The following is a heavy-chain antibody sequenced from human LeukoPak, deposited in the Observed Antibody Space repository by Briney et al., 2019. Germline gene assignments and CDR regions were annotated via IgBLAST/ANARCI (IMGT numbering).Heavy chain of an antibody. CDR2: ISSSSSYI. J-gene: IGHJ6*03. V-gene: IGHV3-21*01. Sequence: PGGSLRLPCEASGFTFSSYSMNWVRQAPGKGLEWVSSISSSSSYIYYADSMKGRFTISRDNAKNTLYLQMNSLRAEDTAVYYCARGYYYYYMDVWGKGTTVTVSS. CDR3: ARGYYYYYMDV. CDR1: GFTFSSYS.